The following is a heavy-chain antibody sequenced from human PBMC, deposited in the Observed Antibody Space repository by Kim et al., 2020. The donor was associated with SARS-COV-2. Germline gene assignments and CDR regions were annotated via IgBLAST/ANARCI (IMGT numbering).Heavy chain of an antibody. Sequence: GGSLRLSCAASGFTFSGSSMHWVRQASGKGLEWVGRIRSKANSYATAYAASVKGRFTISRDDSKNTAYLQMNSLKTEDTAVYYCTRHQQLGWSLYYFDYWGQGTLVTVSS. CDR3: TRHQQLGWSLYYFDY. D-gene: IGHD6-6*01. V-gene: IGHV3-73*01. CDR2: IRSKANSYAT. J-gene: IGHJ4*02. CDR1: GFTFSGSS.